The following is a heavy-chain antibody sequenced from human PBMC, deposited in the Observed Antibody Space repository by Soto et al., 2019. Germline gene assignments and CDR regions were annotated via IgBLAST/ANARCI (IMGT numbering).Heavy chain of an antibody. D-gene: IGHD3-10*01. Sequence: QVQLQESGPGLVKPSQTLSLTCAVSGGSISSGGAYYWSWIRQSPGKGLEWIGYIHYSGSTYYNSSLEIRVTLSVDTSKNQFSLKVSSVTAADTAVYYCARSPRGLGNFDYWGQGTLVTVSS. CDR1: GGSISSGGAYY. CDR3: ARSPRGLGNFDY. V-gene: IGHV4-30-4*01. J-gene: IGHJ4*02. CDR2: IHYSGST.